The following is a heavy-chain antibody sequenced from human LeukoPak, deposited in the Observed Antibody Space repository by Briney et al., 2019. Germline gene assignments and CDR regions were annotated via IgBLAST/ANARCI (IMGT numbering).Heavy chain of an antibody. CDR2: INHSGST. D-gene: IGHD3-22*01. J-gene: IGHJ4*02. V-gene: IGHV4-34*01. CDR3: ARSGYYYDSSADY. CDR1: GGSICSYY. Sequence: SETLSLTCTVSGGSICSYYWSWIRQPPGKGLEWIGEINHSGSTNYNPSLKSRVTISVDTSKNQFSLKLSSVTAADTAVYYCARSGYYYDSSADYWGQGTLVTVSS.